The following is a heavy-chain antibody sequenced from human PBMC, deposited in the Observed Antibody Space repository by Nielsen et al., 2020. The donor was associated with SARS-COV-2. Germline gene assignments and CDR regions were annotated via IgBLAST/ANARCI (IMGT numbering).Heavy chain of an antibody. D-gene: IGHD4-17*01. Sequence: WLSQSPSRGLEWLGRTYYRSKWYNDYAVSVKSRITINPDTSKNQFSLHLNSVTPEDTAVYYCARARGAYGDYYYYYYTDVWGKGTTVTVSS. CDR2: TYYRSKWYN. CDR3: ARARGAYGDYYYYYYTDV. J-gene: IGHJ6*03. V-gene: IGHV6-1*01.